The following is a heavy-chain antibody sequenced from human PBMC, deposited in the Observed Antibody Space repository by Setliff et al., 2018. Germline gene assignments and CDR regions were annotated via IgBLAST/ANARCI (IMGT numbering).Heavy chain of an antibody. J-gene: IGHJ4*02. Sequence: SETLSLTCAVYGGSFSVYYWSWIRQPPGKRLEWIGEIIHSGSTNYNPSLKSRVTISVDTSTNKFSLKLSSVTAADTAVYYCARDLGHGGDSDYWGQGILVTVSS. CDR2: IIHSGST. V-gene: IGHV4-34*12. D-gene: IGHD2-21*02. CDR3: ARDLGHGGDSDY. CDR1: GGSFSVYY.